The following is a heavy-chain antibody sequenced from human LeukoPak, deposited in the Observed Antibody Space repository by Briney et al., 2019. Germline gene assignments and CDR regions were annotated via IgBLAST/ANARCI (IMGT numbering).Heavy chain of an antibody. CDR3: AHRLVDCTNGVCFYYMDV. CDR2: IYWNDDK. Sequence: ESGPTLVKPTQTLTLTCTFSGFSLSTSGVGVGWIRQPPGKALEWLALIYWNDDKRYSPSLKSRLTITKDTSKNQVVLTMTNMDPVDTATYYCAHRLVDCTNGVCFYYMDVWGKGTTVTVSS. CDR1: GFSLSTSGVG. J-gene: IGHJ6*03. D-gene: IGHD2-8*01. V-gene: IGHV2-5*01.